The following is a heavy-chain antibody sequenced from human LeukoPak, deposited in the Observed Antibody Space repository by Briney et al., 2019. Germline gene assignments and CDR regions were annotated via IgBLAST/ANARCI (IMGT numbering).Heavy chain of an antibody. J-gene: IGHJ6*02. Sequence: TGGSLRLSCAASGFTFSSYEMNWVRQAPGKGLEWVSDISDSGGRKYYADSVKGRFTISRDNSKNTVYLEMNSLRAEDTAIYYCAKDKGYCSSDVCYPPYGMDVWGQGTTVTVSS. CDR1: GFTFSSYE. CDR3: AKDKGYCSSDVCYPPYGMDV. CDR2: ISDSGGRK. V-gene: IGHV3-23*01. D-gene: IGHD2-15*01.